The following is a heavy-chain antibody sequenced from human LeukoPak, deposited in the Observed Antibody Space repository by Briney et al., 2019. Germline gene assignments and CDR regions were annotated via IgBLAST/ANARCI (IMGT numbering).Heavy chain of an antibody. V-gene: IGHV3-66*01. CDR3: AKDRGFLAGRLGFPRKYSFES. Sequence: GSLRLSCAASGFTVSSNYMSWVRQAPGKGLEWVSVIYSGGSTYYADSVMGRFTISRDNAKNSLYLQMNSLRAEDTAIYYCAKDRGFLAGRLGFPRKYSFESWGQGTKVTVSS. D-gene: IGHD6-6*01. J-gene: IGHJ3*02. CDR1: GFTVSSNY. CDR2: IYSGGST.